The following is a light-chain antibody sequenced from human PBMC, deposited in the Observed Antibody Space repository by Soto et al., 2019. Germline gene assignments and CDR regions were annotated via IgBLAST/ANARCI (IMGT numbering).Light chain of an antibody. Sequence: AVVTQEPSLPVSPGGTVTLTCDSTTGAVTSGHYPYWFQRKPGQAPRPLIYDTTNKHSWTPARFSGSLLGGKAALTLSGAQPEDEADYYCLLSYTDGRPVFGGGTKLTVL. J-gene: IGLJ2*01. CDR2: DTT. CDR3: LLSYTDGRPV. V-gene: IGLV7-46*01. CDR1: TGAVTSGHY.